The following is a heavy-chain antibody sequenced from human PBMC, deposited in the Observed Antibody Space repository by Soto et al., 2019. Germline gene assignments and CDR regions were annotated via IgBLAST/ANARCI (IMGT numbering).Heavy chain of an antibody. CDR1: GFSLTTSGVG. V-gene: IGHV2-5*02. CDR2: IYWDDDK. Sequence: QITLKESGPTVVKPTETLTLTCTFSGFSLTTSGVGVGWVRQSPGKAPEWLALIYWDDDKRYSTSLKSRLTTPRDTPKNQVSLTMANVDPANTATYSCRHRFLRTVFGLFTPPAIYFAFGGKGPPVVVSS. J-gene: IGHJ4*02. CDR3: RHRFLRTVFGLFTPPAIYFAF. D-gene: IGHD3-3*01.